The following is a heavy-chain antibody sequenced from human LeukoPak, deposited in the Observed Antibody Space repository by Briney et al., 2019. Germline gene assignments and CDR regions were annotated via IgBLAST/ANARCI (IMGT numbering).Heavy chain of an antibody. CDR1: GFTFSSYW. CDR2: INSDGSST. V-gene: IGHV3-74*01. CDR3: ASEMGSGWYLSEYFQH. D-gene: IGHD6-19*01. J-gene: IGHJ1*01. Sequence: PGGSLRLSCAASGFTFSSYWMHWVRQAPGKGLVWVSRINSDGSSTSYADSVKGRFTISRDNAKNTLYLQMNSLRAEDTAVYYCASEMGSGWYLSEYFQHWGQGTLVTVSS.